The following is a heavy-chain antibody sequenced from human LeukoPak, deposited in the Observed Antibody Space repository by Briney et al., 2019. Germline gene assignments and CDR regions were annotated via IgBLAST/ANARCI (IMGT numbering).Heavy chain of an antibody. D-gene: IGHD3-10*01. CDR2: IYYSGST. CDR1: GGSFSGYY. V-gene: IGHV4-31*11. Sequence: SETLSLTCAVYGGSFSGYYWSWIRQHPGKGLEWIGYIYYSGSTYYNPSLKSRVTISVDTSKNQFSLKLSSVTAADTAVYYCARSLLWFGASYFDYWGQGTLVTVSS. CDR3: ARSLLWFGASYFDY. J-gene: IGHJ4*02.